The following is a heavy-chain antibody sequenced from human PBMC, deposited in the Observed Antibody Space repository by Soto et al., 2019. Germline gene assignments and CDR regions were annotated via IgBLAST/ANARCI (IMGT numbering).Heavy chain of an antibody. V-gene: IGHV3-30-3*01. CDR3: ARDDSFAFDI. CDR2: ISYDGSNK. CDR1: GFTFSSYA. J-gene: IGHJ3*02. D-gene: IGHD2-21*01. Sequence: GGSLRLSCAASGFTFSSYAMHWVRQAPGKGLEWVAVISYDGSNKYYADSVKGRFTISRDNSKNTLYLQMNSLRADDTAVYYCARDDSFAFDIWGQGTMVTVSS.